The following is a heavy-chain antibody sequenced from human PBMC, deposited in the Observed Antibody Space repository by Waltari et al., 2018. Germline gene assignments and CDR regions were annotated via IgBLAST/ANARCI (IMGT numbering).Heavy chain of an antibody. Sequence: EVHLVQSGAELRRPGASLNISCQASGYSFADYWIGGVRQMPGKGLEWLAIIYPGDADTRYNPSFEGLVTISVDKSINTAYLHWGSLKASDTALYYCARHRRDYYSAHDAFGVWGPGTRVTVSS. CDR1: GYSFADYW. J-gene: IGHJ3*01. CDR3: ARHRRDYYSAHDAFGV. D-gene: IGHD4-17*01. CDR2: IYPGDADT. V-gene: IGHV5-51*01.